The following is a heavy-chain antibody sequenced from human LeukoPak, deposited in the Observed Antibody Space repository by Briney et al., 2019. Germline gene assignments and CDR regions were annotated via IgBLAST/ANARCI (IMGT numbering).Heavy chain of an antibody. V-gene: IGHV4-34*01. D-gene: IGHD5-18*01. CDR2: ISQSGST. CDR3: AKGAGGFSYYNWFDP. Sequence: SETLSLTCGVSGMSLYGYFWSWIRQPPGKGLEWIGEISQSGSTNYNPSLKSRVTILLDTSKNHFSVRLSSVTAADTAVYYCAKGAGGFSYYNWFDPWGQGTLVTVSS. CDR1: GMSLYGYF. J-gene: IGHJ5*02.